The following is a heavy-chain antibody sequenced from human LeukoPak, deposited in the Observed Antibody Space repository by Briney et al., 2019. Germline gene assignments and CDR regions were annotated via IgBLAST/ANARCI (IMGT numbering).Heavy chain of an antibody. CDR2: IYPGDSDT. V-gene: IGHV5-51*01. D-gene: IGHD2-15*01. CDR3: ARPAFCSGGSCYDY. J-gene: IGHJ4*02. CDR1: GYSFTSYW. Sequence: GESLKISWKGSGYSFTSYWIGWGRQMPGKGLEWGVMIYPGDSDTRYSPSFQAQVAMSPDTSISTASLQWSSLKASDTATYYCARPAFCSGGSCYDYCGQGTLVPVSS.